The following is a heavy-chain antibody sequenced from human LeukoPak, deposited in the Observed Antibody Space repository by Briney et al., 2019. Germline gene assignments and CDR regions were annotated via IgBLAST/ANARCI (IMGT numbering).Heavy chain of an antibody. CDR1: GFTFSDYY. D-gene: IGHD3-22*01. Sequence: GGSLRLSCAASGFTFSDYYMSWIRQAPGKGLEWVSYISSSGSTIFYADSVKGRFTISRDNAKNSLYLQMNSLRAEDTAVYYCARDFDYYDGSGYQTYYFDYWGQGTLVTVSS. CDR3: ARDFDYYDGSGYQTYYFDY. CDR2: ISSSGSTI. J-gene: IGHJ4*02. V-gene: IGHV3-11*01.